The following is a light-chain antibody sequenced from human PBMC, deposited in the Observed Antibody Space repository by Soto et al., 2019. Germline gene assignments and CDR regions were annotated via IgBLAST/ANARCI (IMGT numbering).Light chain of an antibody. J-gene: IGLJ3*02. CDR1: SSNIGRNP. V-gene: IGLV1-47*02. Sequence: QSVLTQPPSASGTPGQRVTISCSGSSSNIGRNPVYWYQQVPGTAPRLLFYTNDQRPSGVPDRFSGSKSGTSASLAISGLRSEDEADYYCAAWDDSLSGPVFGGGTQLTVL. CDR3: AAWDDSLSGPV. CDR2: TND.